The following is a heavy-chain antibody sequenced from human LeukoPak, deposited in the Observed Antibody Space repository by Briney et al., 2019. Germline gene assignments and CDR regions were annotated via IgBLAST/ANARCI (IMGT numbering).Heavy chain of an antibody. Sequence: GASVKVSCKASGYTFTGYYLHWVRQAPGQGLEWMGWINSNSGGTNCAQKFQGRVTMTRDTSTSTAYMELSSLRSDDTAVYYCARVPGSGNYGNNRLDPWGQGTLVTVSS. V-gene: IGHV1-2*02. J-gene: IGHJ5*02. CDR2: INSNSGGT. CDR3: ARVPGSGNYGNNRLDP. D-gene: IGHD3-3*01. CDR1: GYTFTGYY.